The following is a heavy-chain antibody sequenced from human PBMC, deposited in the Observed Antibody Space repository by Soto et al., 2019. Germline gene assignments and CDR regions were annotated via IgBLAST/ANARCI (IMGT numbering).Heavy chain of an antibody. CDR1: GFTFSSYS. V-gene: IGHV3-21*01. J-gene: IGHJ6*02. CDR3: ARGLSRGYSYGRDYYYYGMDV. CDR2: ISSSSSYI. D-gene: IGHD5-18*01. Sequence: GGSLRLSCAASGFTFSSYSMNWVRQAPGKGLEWVSSISSSSSYIYYADSVKGRFTISRDNAKNSLYLQMNSLRAEDTAVYYCARGLSRGYSYGRDYYYYGMDVWGQGTTVTVSS.